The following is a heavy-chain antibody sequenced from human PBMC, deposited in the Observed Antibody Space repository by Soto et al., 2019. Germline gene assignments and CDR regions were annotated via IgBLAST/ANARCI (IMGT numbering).Heavy chain of an antibody. J-gene: IGHJ4*02. V-gene: IGHV4-59*01. CDR1: AASFSKYY. CDR3: ASVTFGGVVLAH. D-gene: IGHD3-16*01. Sequence: SETLSLTCTVSAASFSKYYWSWIRQPPGKGLEWIGYIYFNGNTNYNPSLKRRVTISIDTSKKQSSLNLTSVTDADTAVYYCASVTFGGVVLAHWGQGTLVTVSS. CDR2: IYFNGNT.